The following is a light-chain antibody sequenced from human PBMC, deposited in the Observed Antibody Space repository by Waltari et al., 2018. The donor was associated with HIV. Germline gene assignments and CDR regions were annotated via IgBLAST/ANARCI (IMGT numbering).Light chain of an antibody. Sequence: QSVLTQPPSASGTPGQRVTISCSGSSSTIGSNTANWYQQLPGTAPKHLIYSNNQRPSGVPDRFSGSKSGTSASLAISGLQSEDEADYYCAAWDDSLNGPVFGGGTKLTVL. CDR1: SSTIGSNT. J-gene: IGLJ2*01. V-gene: IGLV1-44*01. CDR3: AAWDDSLNGPV. CDR2: SNN.